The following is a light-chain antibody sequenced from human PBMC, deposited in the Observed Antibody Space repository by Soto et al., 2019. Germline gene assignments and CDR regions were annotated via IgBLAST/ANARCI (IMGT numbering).Light chain of an antibody. CDR3: QRYGSSPRIT. J-gene: IGKJ5*01. V-gene: IGKV3-20*01. Sequence: EIVMTQSPATLSVSPGGRATLSCRASQSISGALAWYQQKPGQAPRLLIYGASTRATSFPARFSGSGSGTDFTLTISRLEPEDFAVYFCQRYGSSPRITFGQGTRLEIK. CDR2: GAS. CDR1: QSISGA.